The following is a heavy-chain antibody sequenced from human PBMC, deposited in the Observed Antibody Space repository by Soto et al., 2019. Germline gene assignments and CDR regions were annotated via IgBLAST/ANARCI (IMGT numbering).Heavy chain of an antibody. CDR1: GFTFDDYA. V-gene: IGHV3-9*01. Sequence: SLRLSCAASGFTFDDYAMHWVRQAPGKGLEWVSGISWNSGSIGYADSVKGRFTISRDNAKNSLYLQMNSLRAEDTALYYCAKDFWSRGSYPEPHFDYWGQGTLVTVS. D-gene: IGHD1-26*01. J-gene: IGHJ4*02. CDR3: AKDFWSRGSYPEPHFDY. CDR2: ISWNSGSI.